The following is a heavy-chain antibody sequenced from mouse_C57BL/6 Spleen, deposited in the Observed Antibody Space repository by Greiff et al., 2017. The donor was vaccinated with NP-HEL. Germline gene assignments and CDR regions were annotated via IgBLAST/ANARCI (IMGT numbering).Heavy chain of an antibody. CDR2: FYPGDGDT. Sequence: QVQLQQSGAELVKPGASVKISCKASGDACSSDWMNWVKQRPGKGLEWIGQFYPGDGDTNYNGKFKGKATLTADKSSSTAYMQLSSLTSEDSAVYFCARAGALFSHYFDYWGQGTTLTVSS. J-gene: IGHJ2*01. V-gene: IGHV1-80*01. CDR3: ARAGALFSHYFDY. D-gene: IGHD1-1*01. CDR1: GDACSSDW.